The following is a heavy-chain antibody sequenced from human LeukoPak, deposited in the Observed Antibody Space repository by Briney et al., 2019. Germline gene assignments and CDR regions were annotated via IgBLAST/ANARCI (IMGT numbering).Heavy chain of an antibody. CDR2: IGWNSDTI. V-gene: IGHV3-9*01. CDR3: AKDMSGGFDQ. CDR1: GFTFDDYA. J-gene: IGHJ4*02. D-gene: IGHD2-15*01. Sequence: GRSLRLSCAASGFTFDDYAMHWVRQAPGKGLEWVSGIGWNSDTIGYADSVKGRFTISRDDAKNSLYLQMNSLTTEDTALYYCAKDMSGGFDQWGQGTLVTVSS.